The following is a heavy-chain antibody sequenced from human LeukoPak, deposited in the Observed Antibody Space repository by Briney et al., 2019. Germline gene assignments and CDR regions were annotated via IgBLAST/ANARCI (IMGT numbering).Heavy chain of an antibody. Sequence: ASVKVSCKASGGTFSSYAISWVRQAPGQGLEWMGWINPNSGGTNYAQKFQGRVTMTRDTSISTAYMELSRLRSDDTAVYYCARDPGLGTGNYWGQGTLVTVSS. V-gene: IGHV1-2*02. CDR1: GGTFSSYA. J-gene: IGHJ4*02. CDR3: ARDPGLGTGNY. CDR2: INPNSGGT. D-gene: IGHD1-1*01.